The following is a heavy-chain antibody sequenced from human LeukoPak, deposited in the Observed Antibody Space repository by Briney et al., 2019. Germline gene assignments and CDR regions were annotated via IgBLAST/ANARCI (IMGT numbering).Heavy chain of an antibody. J-gene: IGHJ4*02. D-gene: IGHD1-7*01. V-gene: IGHV3-30*02. CDR1: GFTFSSSG. CDR3: AKLRGGTTRNSYDY. CDR2: IRFDGSIK. Sequence: GGSLRLSCAASGFTFSSSGMHWVRQAPGKGLEWVAFIRFDGSIKYYADSVKGRFTISRDNSKNTLYLQMNSLRAEDTAVYYCAKLRGGTTRNSYDYWGQGTLVTVSS.